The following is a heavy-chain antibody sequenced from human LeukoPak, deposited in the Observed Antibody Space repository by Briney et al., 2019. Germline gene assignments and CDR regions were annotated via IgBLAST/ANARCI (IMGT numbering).Heavy chain of an antibody. D-gene: IGHD3-3*01. Sequence: GGSLRLSCTASGFTVRSSYMSWVRQAPGKEPEWVAIIYSGGNTYYAASVKGRFTISRDDSKNTLLLQMDTLRAEDTAVYYCARERGDDFWGGYYWAYGMDVWGQGTTVTVSS. CDR1: GFTVRSSY. CDR2: IYSGGNT. V-gene: IGHV3-53*01. J-gene: IGHJ6*02. CDR3: ARERGDDFWGGYYWAYGMDV.